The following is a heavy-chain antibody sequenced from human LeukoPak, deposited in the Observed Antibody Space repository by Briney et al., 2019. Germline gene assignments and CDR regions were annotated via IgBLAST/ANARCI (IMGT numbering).Heavy chain of an antibody. CDR3: ARTYCSSTSCMYFDY. D-gene: IGHD2-2*01. CDR2: INVSDGNT. CDR1: GYTFTSYY. V-gene: IGHV1-46*01. J-gene: IGHJ4*02. Sequence: ASVKVSCKTSGYTFTSYYMHWVRQAPGQGLEWMGIINVSDGNTRYAQKFQGRVTMTRDMSTSTVYMEPSSLRSEDTAVYYCARTYCSSTSCMYFDYWGQGTLVTVSS.